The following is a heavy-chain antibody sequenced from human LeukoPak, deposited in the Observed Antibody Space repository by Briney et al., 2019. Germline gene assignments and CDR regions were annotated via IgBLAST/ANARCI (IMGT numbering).Heavy chain of an antibody. CDR3: ASRPPLD. CDR1: GFTFTTYG. Sequence: GGSLILSCVASGFTFTTYGMSWVRQAPGMGLEWVSVIYSGGSTYYADSVKGRFTISRDNSKNTLYLQMNSLRAEDTAVYYCASRPPLDWGQGTLVTVSS. J-gene: IGHJ4*02. CDR2: IYSGGST. V-gene: IGHV3-66*02.